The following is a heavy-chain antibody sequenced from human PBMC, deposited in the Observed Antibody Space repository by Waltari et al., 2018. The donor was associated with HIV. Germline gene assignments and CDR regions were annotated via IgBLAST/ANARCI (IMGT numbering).Heavy chain of an antibody. CDR1: GFSLSDHY. V-gene: IGHV3-11*05. D-gene: IGHD1-26*01. CDR2: ISSDSSYR. Sequence: QAQLVESGGGLVKPGGSLRLSCAASGFSLSDHYMTWVRLAPGKGLEWISYISSDSSYRYHADSVEGRFTISRDNDKNSVYLQMHSLRADDSAVYYCACSVAATASFFYYYGMDVWGQGTTVTVSS. J-gene: IGHJ6*02. CDR3: ACSVAATASFFYYYGMDV.